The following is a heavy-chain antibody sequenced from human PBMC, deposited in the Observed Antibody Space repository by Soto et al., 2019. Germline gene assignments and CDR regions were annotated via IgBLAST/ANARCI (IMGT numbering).Heavy chain of an antibody. Sequence: PGGSLRLSCAASGFTFSNAWMSWVRQAPGKGLEWVGRIKSKTDGGTTDYAAPVKGRFTISRDDSKNTLYLQMNSLKTEDTAVYYCTTDRRLRFLEWLFRFDYWGQGTLVTVSS. CDR3: TTDRRLRFLEWLFRFDY. D-gene: IGHD3-3*01. CDR1: GFTFSNAW. J-gene: IGHJ4*02. CDR2: IKSKTDGGTT. V-gene: IGHV3-15*01.